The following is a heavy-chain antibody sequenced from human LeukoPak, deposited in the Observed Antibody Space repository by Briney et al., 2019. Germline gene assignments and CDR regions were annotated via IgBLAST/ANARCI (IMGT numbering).Heavy chain of an antibody. CDR3: ARDRVSNIGPRRLDY. CDR1: GFTFSDYY. D-gene: IGHD6-6*01. Sequence: PGGSLRLSCAASGFTFSDYYMSWIRQAPGKGLEWVSNLAPSGGDIYYADSVKGRFTISRDNAKNSLDLQMSSLRDDDTAVYYCARDRVSNIGPRRLDYWGQGILVTVSS. V-gene: IGHV3-11*04. CDR2: LAPSGGDI. J-gene: IGHJ4*02.